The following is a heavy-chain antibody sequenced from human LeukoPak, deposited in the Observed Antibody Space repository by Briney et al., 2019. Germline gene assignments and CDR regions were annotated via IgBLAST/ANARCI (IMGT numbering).Heavy chain of an antibody. CDR2: IYSGGST. V-gene: IGHV3-53*01. CDR1: GFTVSSNY. Sequence: GGSLRLSCAASGFTVSSNYMSWVRQAPGKGLEWVSVIYSGGSTYYADSVKGRFTISRDNSMNTLYLQMNSLRAEDTAVYYCARARRGTFARYYFDYWGQGTLVTVSS. J-gene: IGHJ4*02. D-gene: IGHD3-16*01. CDR3: ARARRGTFARYYFDY.